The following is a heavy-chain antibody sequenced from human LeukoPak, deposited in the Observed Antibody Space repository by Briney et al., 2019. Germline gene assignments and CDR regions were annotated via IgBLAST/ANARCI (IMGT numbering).Heavy chain of an antibody. J-gene: IGHJ4*02. D-gene: IGHD6-6*01. CDR3: ARRLDSSREGVY. CDR2: ISSISSYI. CDR1: GFTFSSYS. Sequence: GGCLRLSCAASGFTFSSYSMNWVRQAPGKGLEWVSSISSISSYIYYSDSVKGRFTISRDNAKNSLYLQVNSLRAEDTAVYYCARRLDSSREGVYWGQGTLVTVSS. V-gene: IGHV3-21*01.